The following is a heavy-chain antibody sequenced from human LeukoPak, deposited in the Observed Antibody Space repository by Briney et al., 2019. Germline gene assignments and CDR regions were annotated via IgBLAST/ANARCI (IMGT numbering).Heavy chain of an antibody. CDR1: RFQFSSYA. V-gene: IGHV3-23*01. CDR3: AKASRDGYNSLGDY. CDR2: ISGSGGST. Sequence: QSGGSLRLSCVASRFQFSSYAMSWVRQAPGKGLEWVSVISGSGGSTYYADSVKGRFTISRDNSKNTLYLQMNSLRAEDTAVYYCAKASRDGYNSLGDYWGQGTLVTVSS. J-gene: IGHJ4*02. D-gene: IGHD5-24*01.